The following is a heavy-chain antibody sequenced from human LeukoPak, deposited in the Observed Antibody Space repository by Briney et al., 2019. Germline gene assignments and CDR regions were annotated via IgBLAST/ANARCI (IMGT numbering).Heavy chain of an antibody. CDR3: AKERARIVGATSFDY. D-gene: IGHD1-26*01. CDR1: GFTVSSNY. CDR2: ISGSGGST. V-gene: IGHV3-23*01. Sequence: GGSPRLSCAASGFTVSSNYMSWVRQAPGKGLEWVSAISGSGGSTYYADSVKGRFTISRDNSKNTLYLQMNSLRAEDTAVYYCAKERARIVGATSFDYWGQGTLVTVSS. J-gene: IGHJ4*02.